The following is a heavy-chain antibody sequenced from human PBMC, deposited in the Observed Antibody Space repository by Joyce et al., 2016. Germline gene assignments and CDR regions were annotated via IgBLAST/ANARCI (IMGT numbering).Heavy chain of an antibody. V-gene: IGHV3-7*04. CDR3: AREFKWNWDF. CDR2: INPDGSKN. D-gene: IGHD1-1*01. Sequence: EVQLVESGGGLVQPGGSPRLSCAASGFTFSSHWLSWVRQAPGKGLEWVANINPDGSKNNDADSVKGRFIISRDNAKNSLYVQMHSLRAEDTAVYYCAREFKWNWDFWGQEPWSPSPQ. J-gene: IGHJ4*01. CDR1: GFTFSSHW.